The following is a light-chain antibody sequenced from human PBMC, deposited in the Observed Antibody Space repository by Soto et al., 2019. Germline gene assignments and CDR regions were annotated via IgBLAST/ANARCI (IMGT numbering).Light chain of an antibody. V-gene: IGKV3-11*01. J-gene: IGKJ4*01. CDR2: DAS. Sequence: EIVLTQSPATLSLSPGERATLSCMASQSVSSYLAWYQQKPGQAPRLLIYDASNRATGIPARFSGSGSGTDFTLTISSLEPDDFAVSYCQQRSDWPSTFGGGTKVQIK. CDR1: QSVSSY. CDR3: QQRSDWPST.